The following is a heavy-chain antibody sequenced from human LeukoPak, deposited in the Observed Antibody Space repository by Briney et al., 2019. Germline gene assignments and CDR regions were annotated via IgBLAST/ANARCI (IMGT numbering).Heavy chain of an antibody. CDR2: ISPNGVIT. V-gene: IGHV3-23*01. J-gene: IGHJ4*02. CDR1: GFTFSSHW. Sequence: GSLRLSCAASGFTFSSHWMNWVRQAPGKGLEWVSGISPNGVITYYADSVKGRFTISRDNSKGTVYLQMNSLRPEDTAVYYCAKDDAWLQYGNWGRGTLVTVSS. CDR3: AKDDAWLQYGN. D-gene: IGHD5-24*01.